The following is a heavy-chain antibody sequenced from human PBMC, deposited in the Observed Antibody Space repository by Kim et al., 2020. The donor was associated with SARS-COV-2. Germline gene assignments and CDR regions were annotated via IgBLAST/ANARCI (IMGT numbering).Heavy chain of an antibody. V-gene: IGHV1-46*01. D-gene: IGHD2-15*01. J-gene: IGHJ4*02. CDR1: GYTFTSYD. Sequence: ASVKVSCKASGYTFTSYDMHWVRQAPGQGLEWMGIINTSAGNPSYAQGFQGRVIMSRDTSTSTVYMQLSSLRAQDTAVYYCARGDSRGVVGIFDYWGQGTLVTVSS. CDR2: INTSAGNP. CDR3: ARGDSRGVVGIFDY.